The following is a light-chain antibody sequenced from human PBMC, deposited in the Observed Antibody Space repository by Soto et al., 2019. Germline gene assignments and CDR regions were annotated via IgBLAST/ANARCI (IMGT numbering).Light chain of an antibody. CDR2: AAS. CDR1: QTVSSNY. Sequence: VFTQSLRTVSLPHVYRATLPCRASQTVSSNYLAWYQQKPGQAPRLLIYAASTRATGIPDRFSGSGSGTDFTLSISRLEPEDFAVYYCQLYGTSPKPFGQGTKVDIK. V-gene: IGKV3-20*01. J-gene: IGKJ1*01. CDR3: QLYGTSPKP.